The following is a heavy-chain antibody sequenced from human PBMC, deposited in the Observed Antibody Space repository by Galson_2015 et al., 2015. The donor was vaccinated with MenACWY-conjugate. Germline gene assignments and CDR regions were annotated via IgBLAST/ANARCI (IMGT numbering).Heavy chain of an antibody. CDR3: AREIVVAPAASWGDYYYGMDV. CDR2: INAGNGNT. Sequence: SGYTFTNSAMHWVRQAPGQRLEWMGWINAGNGNTKYSQKFQGRVTITSDTSASTAYMELSSLRSEDTAVYYCAREIVVAPAASWGDYYYGMDVWGQGTTVTVSS. V-gene: IGHV1-3*01. CDR1: GYTFTNSA. J-gene: IGHJ6*02. D-gene: IGHD2-2*01.